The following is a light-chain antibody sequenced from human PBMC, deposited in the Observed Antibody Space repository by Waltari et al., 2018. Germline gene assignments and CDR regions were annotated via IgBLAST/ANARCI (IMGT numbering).Light chain of an antibody. V-gene: IGKV2-30*02. J-gene: IGKJ4*01. CDR3: MQGTHWPWT. CDR2: KVS. Sequence: DVVMTQSPLSLPVTLGQPASISCRSSQSLVHSDGNTYLNWFKQRPGQSPRRLIYKVSDRDSGVPDRFSGSGSGTDFTLKISRVEAEDVGIYYCMQGTHWPWTFGGGTKVEIK. CDR1: QSLVHSDGNTY.